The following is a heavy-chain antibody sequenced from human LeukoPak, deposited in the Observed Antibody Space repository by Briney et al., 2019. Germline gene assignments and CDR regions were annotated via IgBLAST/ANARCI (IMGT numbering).Heavy chain of an antibody. D-gene: IGHD5-24*01. CDR1: GGSMSSYY. Sequence: SSETLSLTCTVSGGSMSSYYWSWTRQSPGKGLEWIAYIYYSGSTNYNPSLKSRVTISVDTSKNQFSLKLSSVTAADTAVYYCARRDGYNYDYWGQGTLVTVSS. CDR3: ARRDGYNYDY. V-gene: IGHV4-59*01. J-gene: IGHJ4*02. CDR2: IYYSGST.